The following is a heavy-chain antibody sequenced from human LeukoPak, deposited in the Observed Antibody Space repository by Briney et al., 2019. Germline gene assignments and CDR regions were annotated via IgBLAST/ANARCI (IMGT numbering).Heavy chain of an antibody. CDR1: GGFFSGYY. V-gene: IGHV4-34*01. D-gene: IGHD3-22*01. J-gene: IGHJ6*02. CDR3: ARGYYDRSSSLLLYYYYYGMDV. Sequence: SETLSLTCAVYGGFFSGYYWSWIRQPPGKGLEWIGEINHSGSTNYNPSLKSRVTISVDTSKNQFSLKLSSVTAADTAVYYCARGYYDRSSSLLLYYYYYGMDVWGQGTTVTVSS. CDR2: INHSGST.